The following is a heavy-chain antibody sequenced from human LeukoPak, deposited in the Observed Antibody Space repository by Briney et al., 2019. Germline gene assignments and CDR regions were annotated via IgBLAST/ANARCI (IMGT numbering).Heavy chain of an antibody. Sequence: RGSLRLSCAASGFTFSSYAMSWVRQAPGKGLEWVSAISGSGGSTYYADSVKGRFTISRDNSKNTLYLQMNSLRAEDTAVYYCAKGSGSYLNYYYYGMDVWGQGTTVTVSS. V-gene: IGHV3-23*01. CDR1: GFTFSSYA. CDR3: AKGSGSYLNYYYYGMDV. CDR2: ISGSGGST. J-gene: IGHJ6*02. D-gene: IGHD3-10*01.